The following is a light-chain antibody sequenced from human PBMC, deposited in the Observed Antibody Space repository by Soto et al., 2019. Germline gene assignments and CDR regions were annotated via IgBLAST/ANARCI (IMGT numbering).Light chain of an antibody. CDR2: DAS. V-gene: IGKV1-39*01. Sequence: DIQLTQSPSSLSASVGDKVAITCRATQSIRSYLNWVQQKPGKAPKLLIYDASSLQTGVPSRFSGSGSGTAFSLTISSLQPEDFATHYCQHSYSTPPWTFDQGTKVEIK. CDR3: QHSYSTPPWT. J-gene: IGKJ1*01. CDR1: QSIRSY.